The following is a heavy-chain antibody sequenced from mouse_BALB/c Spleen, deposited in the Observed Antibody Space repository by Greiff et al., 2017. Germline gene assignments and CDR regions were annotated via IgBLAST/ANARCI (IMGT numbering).Heavy chain of an antibody. Sequence: EVQLVESGPELVKPGASVKISCKASGYTFTDYNMHWVKQSHGKSLEWIGYIYPYNGGTGYNQKFKSKATLTVDNSSSTAYMELRSLTSEDSAVYYCARESSKYFDVWGAGTTVTVSS. J-gene: IGHJ1*01. V-gene: IGHV1S29*02. CDR2: IYPYNGGT. CDR3: ARESSKYFDV. CDR1: GYTFTDYN.